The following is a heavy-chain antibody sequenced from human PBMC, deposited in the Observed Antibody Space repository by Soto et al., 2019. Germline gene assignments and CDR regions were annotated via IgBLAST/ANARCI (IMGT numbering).Heavy chain of an antibody. D-gene: IGHD3-16*01. CDR1: GFSLSHYR. CDR2: IQGDTGHT. V-gene: IGHV3-21*01. J-gene: IGHJ4*02. CDR3: VRGTYEQRDY. Sequence: EVQVVESGGGLVKPGESLRHSCLTSGFSLSHYRLNWVRQAPGKGLEWGSLIQGDTGHTFYADSVRGRCILSRDDAKSSVYLQMDALRVADTAGYYCVRGTYEQRDYWGQGTLVTVSS.